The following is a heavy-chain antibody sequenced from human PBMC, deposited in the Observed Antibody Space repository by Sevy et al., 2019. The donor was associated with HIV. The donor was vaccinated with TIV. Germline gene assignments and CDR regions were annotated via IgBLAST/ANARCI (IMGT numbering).Heavy chain of an antibody. D-gene: IGHD2-8*01. V-gene: IGHV1-18*01. CDR2: ISAYNGNT. CDR1: GYTFTSYG. J-gene: IGHJ6*02. Sequence: ASVKVSCKASGYTFTSYGISWVRQAPGQGLEWMGWISAYNGNTNYAQKLQGRVTMTTDTSTSTAYMELRSLISDDTAVYYCARELYEKAYGMDVWGQGTTVTVSS. CDR3: ARELYEKAYGMDV.